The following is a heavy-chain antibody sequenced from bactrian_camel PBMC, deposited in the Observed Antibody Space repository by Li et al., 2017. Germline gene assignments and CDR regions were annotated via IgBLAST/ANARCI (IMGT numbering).Heavy chain of an antibody. CDR3: GASWDVTAPAYLGRIAYPWSGY. V-gene: IGHV3S55*01. CDR2: IDSSGIT. Sequence: HVQLVESGGGSVHAGGSLRLSCEGSGRTYVKWCMGWFREVPGKEREAIATIDSSGITAYADSLEGRFTISKDNDKNISYLQMDHLEVEDTALYRCGASWDVTAPAYLGRIAYPWSGYWGEGTQVTVS. J-gene: IGHJ6*01. D-gene: IGHD1*01. CDR1: GRTYVKWC.